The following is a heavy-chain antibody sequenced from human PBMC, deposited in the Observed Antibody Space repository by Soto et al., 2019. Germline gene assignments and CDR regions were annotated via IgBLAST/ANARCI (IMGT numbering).Heavy chain of an antibody. D-gene: IGHD2-2*01. CDR2: IDPSDSYT. CDR1: GYSFTSYW. Sequence: GEPLKISCKGSGYSFTSYWISWVRQMPGKGLEWMGRIDPSDSYTNYSPSFQGHVTISADKSISTAYLQWSSLKASDTAMYYCATTQKRVVPAAAYYYYGMDVWGQGTTVTVSS. CDR3: ATTQKRVVPAAAYYYYGMDV. J-gene: IGHJ6*02. V-gene: IGHV5-10-1*01.